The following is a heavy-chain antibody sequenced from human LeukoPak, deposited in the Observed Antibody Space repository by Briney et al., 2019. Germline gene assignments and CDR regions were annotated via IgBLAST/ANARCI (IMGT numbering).Heavy chain of an antibody. CDR3: ARGYRNNWRFDS. CDR2: IGYSGTT. CDR1: GGSVRSDSNY. Sequence: SETLSLTCTVSGGSVRSDSNYWSWIRQPPGKGLEWIGYIGYSGTTDYNPSLKSRVTMSLGTSKNDLSLKLDSVTAAGTAVYFCARGYRNNWRFDSWGQGTLVTVSS. D-gene: IGHD1-1*01. V-gene: IGHV4-61*03. J-gene: IGHJ4*02.